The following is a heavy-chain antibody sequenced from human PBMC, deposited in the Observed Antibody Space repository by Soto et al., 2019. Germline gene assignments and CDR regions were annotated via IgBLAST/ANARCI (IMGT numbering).Heavy chain of an antibody. Sequence: PGGSLRLSCAASGFTFSRDGMSWVRQAPGKGLEWVSLITDNGGSTYYADSVKGRFTISRDNTKNTLFLQMNSLRAEDTAVYYCAKERATTNAFDYWGQGALVTAPS. D-gene: IGHD4-17*01. J-gene: IGHJ4*02. V-gene: IGHV3-23*01. CDR3: AKERATTNAFDY. CDR1: GFTFSRDG. CDR2: ITDNGGST.